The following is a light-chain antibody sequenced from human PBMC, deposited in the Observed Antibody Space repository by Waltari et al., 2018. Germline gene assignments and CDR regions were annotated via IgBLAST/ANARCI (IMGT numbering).Light chain of an antibody. J-gene: IGLJ2*01. Sequence: QSVLTHPPSASGTPGQPVTIPSSCGSPNIGRNTVNWYQHLPGSAPKLLIFSNLQRPSGVPDRFSGSKSGTSASLAISGLQSEDEGDYYCAAWDDSLSGYVVFGGGTKLTVL. CDR1: SPNIGRNT. CDR2: SNL. CDR3: AAWDDSLSGYVV. V-gene: IGLV1-44*01.